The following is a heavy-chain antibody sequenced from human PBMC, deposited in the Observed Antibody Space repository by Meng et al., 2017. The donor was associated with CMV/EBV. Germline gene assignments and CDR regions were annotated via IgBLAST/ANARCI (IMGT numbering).Heavy chain of an antibody. CDR2: TSSSGSTI. V-gene: IGHV3-48*03. J-gene: IGHJ6*02. CDR1: GFTFSSYE. Sequence: GGSLRLSCAASGFTFSSYEMNWVRQAPGKGLEWVSYTSSSGSTIYYADSVKGRFTISRDNAKNSLYLQMNSLRAEDTAVYYCARDYCSSTSCYREGDYYYYYGMDVWGQGTTVTVSS. D-gene: IGHD2-2*02. CDR3: ARDYCSSTSCYREGDYYYYYGMDV.